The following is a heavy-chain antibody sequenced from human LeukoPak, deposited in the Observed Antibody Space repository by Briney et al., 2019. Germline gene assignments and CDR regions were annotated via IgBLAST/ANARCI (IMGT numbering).Heavy chain of an antibody. V-gene: IGHV3-20*01. D-gene: IGHD3-22*01. CDR1: GFTYSSYS. J-gene: IGHJ4*02. CDR2: ISWNSGSI. Sequence: GGSLRLSCAASGFTYSSYSMNWVRQAPGKGLEWVSGISWNSGSIGYADSVKGRFTISRDNAKNSLYLQMNSLRAEDTALYHCARGAYYDSSGAPFDYWGQGTLVTVLS. CDR3: ARGAYYDSSGAPFDY.